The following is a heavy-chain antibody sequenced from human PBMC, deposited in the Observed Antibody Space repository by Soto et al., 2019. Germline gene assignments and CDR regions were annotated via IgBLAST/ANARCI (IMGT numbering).Heavy chain of an antibody. CDR3: AKGFIVVVTAIRPDDNFDV. CDR2: ISGGGGST. V-gene: IGHV3-23*01. CDR1: GFTFNAYA. J-gene: IGHJ3*01. D-gene: IGHD2-21*02. Sequence: GGSLRLSCAASGFTFNAYAMNWIRQVPGKGLEWVASISGGGGSTYYADSVKGRFTISRDTSKNTLYLQMNNLSAEDTAVYYCAKGFIVVVTAIRPDDNFDVWGQGTMVTVSS.